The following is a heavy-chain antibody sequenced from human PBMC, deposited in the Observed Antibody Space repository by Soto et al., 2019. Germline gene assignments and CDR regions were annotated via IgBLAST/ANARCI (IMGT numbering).Heavy chain of an antibody. CDR1: GYTFTSYG. D-gene: IGHD4-17*01. Sequence: ASVKVSCKASGYTFTSYGISWVRQAPGQGLEWMGWISAYNGNTNYAQRLQGRVTMTTDTSTSTAYMELRSLRSDDTAVYYCARESEDGDYAVYWGQGTLVTVSS. CDR3: ARESEDGDYAVY. V-gene: IGHV1-18*01. J-gene: IGHJ4*02. CDR2: ISAYNGNT.